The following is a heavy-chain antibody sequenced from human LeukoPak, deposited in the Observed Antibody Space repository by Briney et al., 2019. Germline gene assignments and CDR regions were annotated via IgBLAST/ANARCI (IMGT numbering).Heavy chain of an antibody. CDR2: ISAYNGNT. J-gene: IGHJ4*02. Sequence: ASVKVSCKASGYTFTGYGISWVRQAPGQGLEWMGWISAYNGNTNYAQKFQGGVTITADSSTSTAYMELSSLRSDDTAVYYCATTSSGWFYFDSWGQGTLVTVSS. D-gene: IGHD6-19*01. CDR1: GYTFTGYG. V-gene: IGHV1-18*01. CDR3: ATTSSGWFYFDS.